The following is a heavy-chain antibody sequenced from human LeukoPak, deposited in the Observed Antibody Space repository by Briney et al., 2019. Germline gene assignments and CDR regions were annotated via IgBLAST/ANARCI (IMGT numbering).Heavy chain of an antibody. CDR2: ISTYNGNT. CDR1: GYNFDRYG. Sequence: VASVKVSCKGSGYNFDRYGVNWVRQAPGQGLEWVGWISTYNGNTFYAQKFEGRVTMTTDTSTNTVHMDLRSLRSDDTAVYYCARDLEHCRNIICSNSAYWGQGTLVTVSS. CDR3: ARDLEHCRNIICSNSAY. D-gene: IGHD2-2*01. V-gene: IGHV1-18*04. J-gene: IGHJ4*02.